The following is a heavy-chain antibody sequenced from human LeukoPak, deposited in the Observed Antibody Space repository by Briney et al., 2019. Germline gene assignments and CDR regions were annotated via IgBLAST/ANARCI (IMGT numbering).Heavy chain of an antibody. D-gene: IGHD3-22*01. CDR3: ARGGDYYDSSGYYVGFDY. V-gene: IGHV1-2*02. CDR2: INPNSGGT. Sequence: ASVKVSCKASGYTFTGYYMHWVRQAPGQGLEWMGWINPNSGGTNYAQKFQGRVTMTRDTSISTAYMELSRLRSDDTAVYYCARGGDYYDSSGYYVGFDYWGQGTLVTVSS. J-gene: IGHJ4*02. CDR1: GYTFTGYY.